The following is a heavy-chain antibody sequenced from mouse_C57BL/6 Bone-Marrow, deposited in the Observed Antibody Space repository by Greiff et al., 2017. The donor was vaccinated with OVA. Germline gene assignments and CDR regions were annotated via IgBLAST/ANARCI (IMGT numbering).Heavy chain of an antibody. Sequence: QVQLQQSGAELVKPGASVKISCKASGYAFSSYWMNWVKQRPGKGLEWIGQIYPGDGDTNYNGKFKGKATLTADKSSSTAYMQLSSLTSEDSAVYFCASRRGLLRYFDYWGQGTTLTVSS. CDR2: IYPGDGDT. V-gene: IGHV1-80*01. J-gene: IGHJ2*01. D-gene: IGHD2-3*01. CDR3: ASRRGLLRYFDY. CDR1: GYAFSSYW.